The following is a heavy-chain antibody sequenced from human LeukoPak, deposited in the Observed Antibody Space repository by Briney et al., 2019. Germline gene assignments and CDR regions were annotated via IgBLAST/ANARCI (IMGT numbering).Heavy chain of an antibody. CDR1: GFTFNNYA. D-gene: IGHD1-1*01. J-gene: IGHJ4*02. CDR2: VTGGGDTT. Sequence: GGSLRLSCTATGFTFNNYAMSWVRQAPGKGLEWVSTVTGGGDTTHYADAVRGRFTITRDNSQNTLYLLMNSLRVEDTAMYFCAKGGAVDGTLKFDYWGQGTLVTVSS. CDR3: AKGGAVDGTLKFDY. V-gene: IGHV3-23*01.